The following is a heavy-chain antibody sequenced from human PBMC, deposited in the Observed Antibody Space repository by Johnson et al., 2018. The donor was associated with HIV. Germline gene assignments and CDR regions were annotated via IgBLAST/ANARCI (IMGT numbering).Heavy chain of an antibody. CDR1: GFTFSSYW. Sequence: VQLVESGGGLVKPGGSLRLSCAASGFTFSSYWMSWVRQAPGKGLEWVSGIHWNGGSTGYADSVKGRFTISRDNAKNSLYLQMHSLRAEDTALYYCARDSQHYYDSSGYFLGNAFNILGQGTMVTVSS. D-gene: IGHD3-22*01. CDR2: IHWNGGST. V-gene: IGHV3-20*04. J-gene: IGHJ3*02. CDR3: ARDSQHYYDSSGYFLGNAFNI.